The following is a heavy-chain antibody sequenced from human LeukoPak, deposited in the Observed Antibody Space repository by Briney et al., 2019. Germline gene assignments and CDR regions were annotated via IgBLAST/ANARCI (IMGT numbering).Heavy chain of an antibody. CDR2: ISSSSSYI. V-gene: IGHV3-21*01. D-gene: IGHD3-22*01. Sequence: GGSLRLSCAASGFTFSSYSMNWVRQAPGKGLEWVSSISSSSSYIYYADSVKGRFTISRDNAKNSLYLQMNSLRAEDTAVYYCARDRDDSSGYSDYWGQGTLVTVSS. J-gene: IGHJ4*02. CDR1: GFTFSSYS. CDR3: ARDRDDSSGYSDY.